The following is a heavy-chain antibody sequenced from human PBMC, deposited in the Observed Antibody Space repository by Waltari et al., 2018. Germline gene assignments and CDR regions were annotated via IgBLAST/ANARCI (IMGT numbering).Heavy chain of an antibody. CDR2: IYYSGTT. D-gene: IGHD3-10*01. CDR3: ATATMAHFDF. Sequence: QVQLQESGPGLVKPSETLSLTCAVSGFSITSGYYWHWIRQPPGTGLEWVGTIYYSGTTYYTPSLQSRVSISVDTSKNEFSLTLTSVTAADTAVYYCATATMAHFDFWGQGSLVTVSS. CDR1: GFSITSGYY. J-gene: IGHJ4*02. V-gene: IGHV4-38-2*01.